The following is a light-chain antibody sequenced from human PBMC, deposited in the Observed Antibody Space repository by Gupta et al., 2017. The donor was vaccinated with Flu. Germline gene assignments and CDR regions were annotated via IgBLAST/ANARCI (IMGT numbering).Light chain of an antibody. J-gene: IGKJ2*03. Sequence: EVVLTQSPATLSLSPGERATLSCRASQGISSYLDWYQQKPGQAPRLLIYDASNRAKGITASFSGSGAGTDFNLTISSRVPEDFAVYYCHQRSNWHPDPSFGQGTKLEIK. CDR2: DAS. CDR3: HQRSNWHPDPS. CDR1: QGISSY. V-gene: IGKV3D-11*01.